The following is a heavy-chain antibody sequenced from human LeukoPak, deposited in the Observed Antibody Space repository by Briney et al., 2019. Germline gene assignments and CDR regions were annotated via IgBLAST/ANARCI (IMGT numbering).Heavy chain of an antibody. CDR2: INSDGSST. J-gene: IGHJ4*02. CDR3: AKNLIAAAGPTLDY. CDR1: GFTFSSYW. Sequence: PGGSLRLSCAASGFTFSSYWMHWVRQAPGKGLVWVSRINSDGSSTSYADSVKGRFTISRDNSKNTLYLQMNSLRAEDTAVYYYAKNLIAAAGPTLDYWGQGTLVTVSS. V-gene: IGHV3-74*01. D-gene: IGHD6-13*01.